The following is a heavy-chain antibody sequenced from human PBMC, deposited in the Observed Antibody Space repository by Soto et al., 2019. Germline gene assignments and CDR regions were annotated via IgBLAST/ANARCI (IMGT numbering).Heavy chain of an antibody. V-gene: IGHV3-66*01. CDR1: GFDVSNTD. J-gene: IGHJ4*02. Sequence: EVQLVESGGDLVQRGGSLRLSCAASGFDVSNTDMSWVRQAPGKGLEWVSVIYSGGYTNYADSVKGRFIVSRDSPKNTLYLQMDSLRAEDTAVDYCAREAIIVIAAPEYYFDYWGQGTLVTVSS. D-gene: IGHD3-22*01. CDR2: IYSGGYT. CDR3: AREAIIVIAAPEYYFDY.